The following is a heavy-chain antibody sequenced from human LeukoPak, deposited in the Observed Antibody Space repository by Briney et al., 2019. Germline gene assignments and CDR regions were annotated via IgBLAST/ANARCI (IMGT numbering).Heavy chain of an antibody. Sequence: PGGSLRLSCAASGFTFSSYEMHWVRQAPGRGLEWVSYISGSGSAKYYADSVKGRFTISRDNAKNSLYLQMNSLRAEDTAVYYCARQHYYDSKWDYGGQGTLVTVSA. J-gene: IGHJ4*02. CDR2: ISGSGSAK. V-gene: IGHV3-48*03. CDR1: GFTFSSYE. D-gene: IGHD3-22*01. CDR3: ARQHYYDSKWDY.